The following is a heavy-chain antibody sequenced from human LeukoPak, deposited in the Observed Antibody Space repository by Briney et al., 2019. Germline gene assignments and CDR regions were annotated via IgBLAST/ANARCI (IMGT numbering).Heavy chain of an antibody. Sequence: SETLSLTCAVYGGSFSGYYWSWIRQPPGKGLEWIGEINHSGSTNYNPSLKSRVTISVATSKHLFSLKLSSVTAADTAVYYCASLNSNIVVVPAAMGIWRNDAFDIWGQGTMVTVSS. CDR1: GGSFSGYY. V-gene: IGHV4-34*01. CDR2: INHSGST. D-gene: IGHD2-2*01. J-gene: IGHJ3*02. CDR3: ASLNSNIVVVPAAMGIWRNDAFDI.